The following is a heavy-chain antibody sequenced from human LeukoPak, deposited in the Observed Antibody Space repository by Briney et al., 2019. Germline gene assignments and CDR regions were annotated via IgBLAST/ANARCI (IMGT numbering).Heavy chain of an antibody. D-gene: IGHD4-23*01. CDR1: GGSISSYY. J-gene: IGHJ3*02. CDR2: IYYSGST. V-gene: IGHV4-59*01. CDR3: ARDMSHDYGGKGDAFDI. Sequence: RSSETLSLTCTVSGGSISSYYWSWIRQPPGKGLEWIGYIYYSGSTNYNPSLKSRVTISVDTSRNQFSLKLSSVTAADTAVYYCARDMSHDYGGKGDAFDIWGQGTMVTVSS.